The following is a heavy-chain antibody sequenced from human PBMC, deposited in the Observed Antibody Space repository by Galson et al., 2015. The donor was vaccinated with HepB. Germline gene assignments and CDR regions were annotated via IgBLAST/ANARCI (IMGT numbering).Heavy chain of an antibody. CDR3: ARTSRYSTIAARPDYYYYYMDV. J-gene: IGHJ6*03. CDR1: GYGFTDYY. CDR2: INPNSGGT. D-gene: IGHD6-6*01. Sequence: SVKVSCKASGYGFTDYYMFWVRQAPGQGLEWMGWINPNSGGTIYAQNFQGRVTMTRDTSISTAYMELSRLRSDDTAIYYCARTSRYSTIAARPDYYYYYMDVWGKGTTVTVSS. V-gene: IGHV1-2*02.